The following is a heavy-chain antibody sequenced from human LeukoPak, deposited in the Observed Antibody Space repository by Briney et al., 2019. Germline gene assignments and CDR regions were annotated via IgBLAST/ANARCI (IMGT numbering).Heavy chain of an antibody. D-gene: IGHD6-6*01. CDR2: ISSSSSYI. J-gene: IGHJ3*02. CDR3: ASGRAARPGPTAFDI. V-gene: IGHV3-21*01. CDR1: GFTFSSYS. Sequence: GGSLRLSCAASGFTFSSYSMNWVRQAPGKGLEWVSSISSSSSYIYYADSVKGRFTISRDNAKNSLYLQMNSLRAEDTAVYYCASGRAARPGPTAFDIWGQGTMVTVSS.